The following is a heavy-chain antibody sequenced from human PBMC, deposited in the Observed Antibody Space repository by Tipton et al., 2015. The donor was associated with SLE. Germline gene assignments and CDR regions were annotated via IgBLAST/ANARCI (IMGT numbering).Heavy chain of an antibody. Sequence: TLSLTCTVSGGSISSSSYYWGWIRQPPGKGLEWIGSIYYSGSTYYNPSLKSRVTISVDTSKNQFSLKLSSVTAADTAVYYCARHKPSSSWSPFDYWGQGTPVTVSS. D-gene: IGHD6-13*01. J-gene: IGHJ4*02. CDR1: GGSISSSSYY. CDR2: IYYSGST. V-gene: IGHV4-39*01. CDR3: ARHKPSSSWSPFDY.